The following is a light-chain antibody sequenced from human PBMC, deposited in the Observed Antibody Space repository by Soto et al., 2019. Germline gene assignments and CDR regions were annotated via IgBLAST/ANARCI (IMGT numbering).Light chain of an antibody. CDR3: QQYETFSGT. Sequence: IQLTQSPSSLSASVGDRVTITCRASQGISSYLAWYQQKPGEAPKLLTYDASALPRGVPSRFSGSGSGTKFTLTIVSLQPDDFATYYCQQYETFSGTFGPGTKVDIK. J-gene: IGKJ1*01. V-gene: IGKV1-9*01. CDR1: QGISSY. CDR2: DAS.